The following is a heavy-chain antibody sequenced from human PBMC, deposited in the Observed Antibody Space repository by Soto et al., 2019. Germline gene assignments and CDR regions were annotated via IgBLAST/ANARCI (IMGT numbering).Heavy chain of an antibody. CDR1: GFPFSFYG. V-gene: IGHV3-33*01. CDR2: IVSDGSAI. CDR3: ARDDAFDNENGFDM. D-gene: IGHD3-3*02. J-gene: IGHJ3*02. Sequence: QAGGSLRLSCAVSGFPFSFYGLHWVRQSPGKGLEWLGVIVSDGSAIYHADSLEGRFFISRDNSKDILYLQMNSLRVEDTAVYYCARDDAFDNENGFDMWGQGTMVTVSS.